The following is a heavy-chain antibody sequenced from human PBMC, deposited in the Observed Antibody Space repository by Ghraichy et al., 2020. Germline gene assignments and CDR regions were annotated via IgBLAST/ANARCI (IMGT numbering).Heavy chain of an antibody. Sequence: SETLSLTCTVSGGSISSGGYYWSWIRQHPGKGLEWIGYIYYSGSTYYNPSLKSRVTISVDTSKNQFSLKLSSVTAADTAVYYCARGLVVVPAAVYYFDYWGQGTLVTVSS. CDR2: IYYSGST. D-gene: IGHD2-2*01. CDR1: GGSISSGGYY. CDR3: ARGLVVVPAAVYYFDY. V-gene: IGHV4-31*03. J-gene: IGHJ4*02.